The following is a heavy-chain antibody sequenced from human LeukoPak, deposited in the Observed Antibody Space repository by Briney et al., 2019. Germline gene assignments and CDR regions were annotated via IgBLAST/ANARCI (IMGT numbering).Heavy chain of an antibody. CDR1: GYTFTSYD. CDR3: ATSTHCTNGVCLDY. Sequence: ASVKVSCKASGYTFTSYDINWVRQATGQGLEWMGWMNPNSGNTGYAQKFQGRVTMTRNTSISTAYMELSSLRSEDTAVYYCATSTHCTNGVCLDYWGQGTLVTVSS. CDR2: MNPNSGNT. V-gene: IGHV1-8*01. D-gene: IGHD2-8*01. J-gene: IGHJ4*02.